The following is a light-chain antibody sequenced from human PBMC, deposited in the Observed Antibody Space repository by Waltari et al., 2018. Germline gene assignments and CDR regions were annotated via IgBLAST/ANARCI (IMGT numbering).Light chain of an antibody. CDR2: AAS. J-gene: IGKJ4*01. Sequence: VVTQSPATLSVSPGKTVTLSCRASQRVNTNLAWYQQKPGQAPRLLIFAASTRAHGIPSRFGGSGSGTEFTLTITSLQFEDVGVYFCQQYHKWPPGGFGGGTKVEIE. CDR1: QRVNTN. CDR3: QQYHKWPPGG. V-gene: IGKV3-15*01.